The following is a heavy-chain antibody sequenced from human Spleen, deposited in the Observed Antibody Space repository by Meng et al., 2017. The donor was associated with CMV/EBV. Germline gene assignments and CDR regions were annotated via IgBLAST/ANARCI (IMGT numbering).Heavy chain of an antibody. V-gene: IGHV7-4-1*02. CDR1: GYTFTRYA. CDR2: IDTDTGNP. J-gene: IGHJ4*02. Sequence: QVQVVQSGSELKKPGASVTVSCKASGYTFTRYAMNLVRQAPGQGLEWMGWIDTDTGNPTYAQGFTGRFVFSSDTSVNTAYLQISSLKAEDTAVYYCAREGDSGTYQYWGQGTLVTVSS. CDR3: AREGDSGTYQY. D-gene: IGHD1-26*01.